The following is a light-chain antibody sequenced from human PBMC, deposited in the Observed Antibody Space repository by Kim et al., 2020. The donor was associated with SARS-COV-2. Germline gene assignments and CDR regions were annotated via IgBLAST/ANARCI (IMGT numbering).Light chain of an antibody. CDR2: VGS. CDR1: QSLCYSNGYNY. Sequence: EPAASSCRASQSLCYSNGYNYLAWYLQKPGQSPQLLIYVGSHRASGVPERFSGSGSGTDFTLKISRVEAEDVGVYYCMQGLQTPVFGQGTRLEIK. J-gene: IGKJ5*01. V-gene: IGKV2-28*01. CDR3: MQGLQTPV.